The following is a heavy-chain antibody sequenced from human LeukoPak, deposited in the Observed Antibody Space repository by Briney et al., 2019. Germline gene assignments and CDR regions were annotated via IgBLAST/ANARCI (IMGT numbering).Heavy chain of an antibody. Sequence: PSETLSLTCTVSGGSISSSSYYWGWIRQPPGKGLEWIGRIYTTGSTNYNPSLTSRVTISVDTSKNQFSLNLSSVTAADTAIYYCARQKWLQLGFFDSWGQGTLVTVSS. CDR1: GGSISSSSYY. V-gene: IGHV4-39*07. CDR2: IYTTGST. D-gene: IGHD5-24*01. CDR3: ARQKWLQLGFFDS. J-gene: IGHJ4*02.